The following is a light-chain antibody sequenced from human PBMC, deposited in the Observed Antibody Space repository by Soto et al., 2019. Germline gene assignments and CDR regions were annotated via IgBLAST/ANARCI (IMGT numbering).Light chain of an antibody. CDR2: GAS. CDR3: QHYNNWPPYT. J-gene: IGKJ2*01. CDR1: QSVSSN. V-gene: IGKV3-15*01. Sequence: EIVMTQSPATLSVSPGERATLSCRASQSVSSNLAWYQQIPGQAPRLLIYGASTRATGIPARFSGSGSGTDFTLTISSLQSEDFAVYYCQHYNNWPPYTFGQGTKLELK.